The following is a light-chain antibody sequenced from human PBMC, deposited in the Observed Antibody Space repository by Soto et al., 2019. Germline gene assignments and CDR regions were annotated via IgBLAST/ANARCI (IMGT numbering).Light chain of an antibody. Sequence: QTVVTQPPSASGTPGQRVTISCSGSSSNIGGHYVFWYQRFPGTAPKLLIYNSNQRPSGVPDRFSGSKSVTSASLAISGLRSEDEADYYCATWDDSLTAPVFGGGTKLTVL. J-gene: IGLJ2*01. CDR1: SSNIGGHY. CDR3: ATWDDSLTAPV. V-gene: IGLV1-47*01. CDR2: NSN.